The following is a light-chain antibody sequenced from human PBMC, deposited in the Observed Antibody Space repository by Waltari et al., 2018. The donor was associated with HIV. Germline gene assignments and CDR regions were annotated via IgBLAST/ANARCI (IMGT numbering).Light chain of an antibody. CDR2: GAS. CDR1: RNVNNN. J-gene: IGKJ4*01. Sequence: EIVMTQSPATLTVCPGERVTPSCRASRNVNNNLAWYQQKPGQAPKLLIYGASTRATGLPARFSGSGSGTEFTLTISSLQSEDFAVYYCQQYDKWPLTFGGGTKVEIK. CDR3: QQYDKWPLT. V-gene: IGKV3-15*01.